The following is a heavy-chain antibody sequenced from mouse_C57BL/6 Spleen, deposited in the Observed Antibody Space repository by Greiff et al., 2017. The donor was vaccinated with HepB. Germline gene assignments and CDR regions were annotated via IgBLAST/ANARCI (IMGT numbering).Heavy chain of an antibody. J-gene: IGHJ2*01. CDR3: ARLDHYSNYGGDY. Sequence: QVQLQQSGAELAKPGASVKLSCKASGYTFTSYWMHWVKQRPGQGLEWIGYINPSSGYTKYNQKFKDKATLTADKSSSTAYMQLSSLTYEDSAVYYCARLDHYSNYGGDYWGQSTTLTVSS. V-gene: IGHV1-7*01. CDR1: GYTFTSYW. D-gene: IGHD2-5*01. CDR2: INPSSGYT.